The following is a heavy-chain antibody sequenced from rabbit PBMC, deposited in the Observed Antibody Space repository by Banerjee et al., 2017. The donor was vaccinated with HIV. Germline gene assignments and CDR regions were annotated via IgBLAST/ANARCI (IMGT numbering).Heavy chain of an antibody. CDR2: IYPDYGST. J-gene: IGHJ4*01. CDR3: ARGGTHDNTYVGSLYL. V-gene: IGHV1S45*01. Sequence: QEQLVESGGGLVTLGGSLKLSCKASELDFTSSGISWVRQAPGKGLEWIAYIYPDYGSTDYASWAKGRFTISKASSTTVTLQMTSLTAADTATYFCARGGTHDNTYVGSLYLWGPGTLVTVS. CDR1: ELDFTSSG. D-gene: IGHD3-3*01.